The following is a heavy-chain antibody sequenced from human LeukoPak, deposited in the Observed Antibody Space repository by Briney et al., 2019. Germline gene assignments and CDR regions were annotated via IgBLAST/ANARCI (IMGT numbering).Heavy chain of an antibody. Sequence: SETLSLTCTASGGSISSYYWSWIRQPPGKGLEWIGYIYYSGSTNYNPSLRSRVTISVDTSKNQFSLKLSSVTAADTAVYYCARWDSSGYYTFDYWGQGTLVTVSS. J-gene: IGHJ4*02. CDR1: GGSISSYY. CDR3: ARWDSSGYYTFDY. V-gene: IGHV4-59*01. CDR2: IYYSGST. D-gene: IGHD3-22*01.